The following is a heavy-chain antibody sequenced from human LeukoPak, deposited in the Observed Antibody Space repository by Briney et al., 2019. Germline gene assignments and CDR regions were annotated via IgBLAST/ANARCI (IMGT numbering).Heavy chain of an antibody. CDR2: ISGSSGGT. D-gene: IGHD1-1*01. V-gene: IGHV3-23*01. CDR1: GFTFSNYA. CDR3: AKDGGPTVFYYFDY. J-gene: IGHJ4*02. Sequence: GGSLRLSCAASGFTFSNYAMSWVRQAPGKGLEWVSGISGSSGGTNYADPVKGRFTISRDNSRNTLYLQMNSLRAEDTAIYYCAKDGGPTVFYYFDYWGQGTLITV.